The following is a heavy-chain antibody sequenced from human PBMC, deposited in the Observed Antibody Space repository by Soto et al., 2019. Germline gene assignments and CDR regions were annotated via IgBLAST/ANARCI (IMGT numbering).Heavy chain of an antibody. J-gene: IGHJ4*02. CDR3: ARDESFTASPPFDY. V-gene: IGHV3-11*01. CDR2: ISSSGSTI. CDR1: GFTFSDYY. D-gene: IGHD3-16*01. Sequence: GGSLRLSCAASGFTFSDYYMSWIRQAPGKGLEWVSYISSSGSTIYYADSVKGRFTISRDNAKNSLYLQMNSLRAEDTAVYYCARDESFTASPPFDYWGQGTLVTVSS.